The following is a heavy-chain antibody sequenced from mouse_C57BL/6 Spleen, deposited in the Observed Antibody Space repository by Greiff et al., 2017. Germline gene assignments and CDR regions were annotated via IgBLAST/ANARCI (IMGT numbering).Heavy chain of an antibody. Sequence: EVQLVESGPGLVKPSQSLSLTCSVTGYSITSGYYWNWIRQFPGNKLEWMGYISYDGSNNYNPSLKNRISITRDTSKNQFFLKLNSVTTEDTATYYCARVYYDYDGDWYFDVWGTGTTVTVSS. CDR2: ISYDGSN. CDR3: ARVYYDYDGDWYFDV. V-gene: IGHV3-6*01. D-gene: IGHD2-4*01. CDR1: GYSITSGYY. J-gene: IGHJ1*03.